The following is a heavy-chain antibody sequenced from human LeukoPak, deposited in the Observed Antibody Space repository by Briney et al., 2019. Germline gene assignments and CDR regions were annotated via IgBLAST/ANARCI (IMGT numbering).Heavy chain of an antibody. D-gene: IGHD3-10*01. J-gene: IGHJ6*03. CDR3: ARDGSFYYGSGSYNYMDV. CDR1: GYTFTDHY. V-gene: IGHV1-2*02. Sequence: ASVKVSCKASGYTFTDHYIHWVRQAPGQGLEWMGWINPNSGGTNYPQKLQGRVTMTRDTSITTAYMELSRLRSDDTAVYYCARDGSFYYGSGSYNYMDVWGKGTTVTISS. CDR2: INPNSGGT.